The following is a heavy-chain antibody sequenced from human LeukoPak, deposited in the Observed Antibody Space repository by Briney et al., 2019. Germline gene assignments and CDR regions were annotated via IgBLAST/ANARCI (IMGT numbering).Heavy chain of an antibody. Sequence: ASVKVSCKASGYTFTSYGITWVRQAPGHGLEWMGWINTYSGHTNFAEQLQGRVSMTTDTSSTTVYMALRSLTSDDPAVYYCARGWLSSSPKHGLDVWGQGSTVTVSS. CDR1: GYTFTSYG. V-gene: IGHV1-18*01. CDR3: ARGWLSSSPKHGLDV. CDR2: INTYSGHT. J-gene: IGHJ6*02. D-gene: IGHD6-19*01.